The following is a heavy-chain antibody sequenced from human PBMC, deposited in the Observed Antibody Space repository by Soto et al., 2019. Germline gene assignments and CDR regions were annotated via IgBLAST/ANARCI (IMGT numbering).Heavy chain of an antibody. CDR1: GAPIANVDYS. Sequence: PWKPLSLPSSVSGAPIANVDYSWAWSRHPQGKALEYIGYIYKSATTYYNPSFESRVAISVATSKSQFSLNVTSVTAADTAVYFCERGRDVLTGRCFPIGFAVWG. CDR3: ERGRDVLTGRCFPIGFAV. J-gene: IGHJ3*01. D-gene: IGHD1-20*01. CDR2: IYKSATT. V-gene: IGHV4-30-4*01.